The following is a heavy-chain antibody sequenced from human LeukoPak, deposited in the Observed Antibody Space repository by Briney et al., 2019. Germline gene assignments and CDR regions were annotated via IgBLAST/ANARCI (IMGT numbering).Heavy chain of an antibody. D-gene: IGHD2-2*02. V-gene: IGHV3-48*03. J-gene: IGHJ4*02. CDR2: ISSSGSTI. CDR3: ARVGCSSTSCYTPYYFDY. Sequence: GGSLRLSCAASGFTFSSYEMNWVRQAPGKGLEWVSYISSSGSTIYCADSVKGRFTISRDNAKNSLYLQMNSLRAEDTAVYYCARVGCSSTSCYTPYYFDYWGQGTLVTVSS. CDR1: GFTFSSYE.